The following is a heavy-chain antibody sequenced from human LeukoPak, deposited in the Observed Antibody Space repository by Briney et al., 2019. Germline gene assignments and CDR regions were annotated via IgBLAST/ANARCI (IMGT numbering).Heavy chain of an antibody. CDR3: AAYASSGRRDAFDI. D-gene: IGHD3-22*01. CDR2: ITRSNYI. V-gene: IGHV3-21*06. Sequence: GGSLRLSFAASGFTFSSYSMNWVRQAPGKGLEWVSSITRSNYIYYADSVKGRFTISRDNAKNSLYLQMNSLRAEDTAVYYCAAYASSGRRDAFDIWGQGTMVTVSS. J-gene: IGHJ3*02. CDR1: GFTFSSYS.